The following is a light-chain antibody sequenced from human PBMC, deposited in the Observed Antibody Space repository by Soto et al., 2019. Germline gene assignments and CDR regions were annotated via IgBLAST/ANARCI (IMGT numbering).Light chain of an antibody. CDR2: DAS. CDR3: QQYTNYPMT. CDR1: QNIFGW. J-gene: IGKJ1*01. Sequence: DVQMTQSPSTLSASVGDRVTITCRASQNIFGWLAWYQQTPGKAPKLLIYDASSLVPGVPSRFSGSASQTEFTLTISNLQPDDSATYYCQQYTNYPMTFGQGTTVEIK. V-gene: IGKV1-5*01.